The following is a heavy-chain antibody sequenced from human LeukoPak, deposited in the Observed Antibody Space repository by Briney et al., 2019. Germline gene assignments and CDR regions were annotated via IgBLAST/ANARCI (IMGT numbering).Heavy chain of an antibody. Sequence: GGSLRLCCAASGFTFDDYAMHWVRQAPGKGLEWVSGISWNSGSIGYADSVEGRFTISRDNAKNSLYLQMNSLRAEDTALYYCAKDIREYSSSDLDYWGQGTLVTVSS. CDR2: ISWNSGSI. D-gene: IGHD6-6*01. J-gene: IGHJ4*02. CDR1: GFTFDDYA. V-gene: IGHV3-9*01. CDR3: AKDIREYSSSDLDY.